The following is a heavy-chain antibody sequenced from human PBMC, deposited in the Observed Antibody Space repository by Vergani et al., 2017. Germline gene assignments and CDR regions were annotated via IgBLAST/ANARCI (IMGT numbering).Heavy chain of an antibody. CDR2: IYYSGST. Sequence: QVQLQESGPGLVKPSETLFLTCTVSGGSISSYYWSWIRQPPGKGLDWIGYIYYSGSTNYNPSLKSRVTISVDTSKNQFSLKLSSVTAADTAVYYCVRLDPLKGKNFDYWGQGTLVTVSS. CDR3: VRLDPLKGKNFDY. CDR1: GGSISSYY. J-gene: IGHJ4*02. V-gene: IGHV4-59*01.